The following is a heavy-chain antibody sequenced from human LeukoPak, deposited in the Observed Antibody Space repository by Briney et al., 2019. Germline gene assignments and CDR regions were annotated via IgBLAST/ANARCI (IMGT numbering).Heavy chain of an antibody. CDR3: ARDPYGGIAVAGTMGFDY. J-gene: IGHJ4*02. Sequence: GRSLRLSCAASGFTYSSYAMHWVRQAPGKGLEWVAVISYDGSNKYYADSVKGRFTISRDNSKNTLYLQMNSLRAEDTAVYYCARDPYGGIAVAGTMGFDYWGQGTLVTVSS. CDR2: ISYDGSNK. CDR1: GFTYSSYA. D-gene: IGHD6-19*01. V-gene: IGHV3-30*04.